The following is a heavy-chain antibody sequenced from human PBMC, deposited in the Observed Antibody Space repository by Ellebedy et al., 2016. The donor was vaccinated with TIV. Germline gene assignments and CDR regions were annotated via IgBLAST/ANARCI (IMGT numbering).Heavy chain of an antibody. J-gene: IGHJ6*02. CDR3: AKGAESGDYSNGMDV. CDR2: ISGSGGST. D-gene: IGHD4-11*01. Sequence: GESLKISXAASGFTFNSYAMSWVRQAPGKGLEWVSAISGSGGSTYYADSVKGRFTISRDNSKNTLYLQMNSLRAEDTAVYYCAKGAESGDYSNGMDVWGQGTTVTVSS. V-gene: IGHV3-23*01. CDR1: GFTFNSYA.